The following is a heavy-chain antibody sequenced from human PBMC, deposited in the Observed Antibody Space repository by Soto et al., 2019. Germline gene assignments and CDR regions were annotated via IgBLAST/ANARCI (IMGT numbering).Heavy chain of an antibody. CDR3: AIYSHSSGGY. Sequence: QVQLVQSGAELKKPGASVKASCKASGYIFTSYIIHWLRQAPGQGLEWMGIINPNGGSTTYAQTFQGRATMTRDTSTSTVYMELSSLRSEDTAVYFCAIYSHSSGGYWGQGTTVTVSS. CDR2: INPNGGST. CDR1: GYIFTSYI. J-gene: IGHJ3*01. V-gene: IGHV1-46*01. D-gene: IGHD6-19*01.